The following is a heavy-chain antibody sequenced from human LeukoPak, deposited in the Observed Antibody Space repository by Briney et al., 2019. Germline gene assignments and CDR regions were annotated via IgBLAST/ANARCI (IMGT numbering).Heavy chain of an antibody. D-gene: IGHD1-26*01. J-gene: IGHJ4*02. CDR3: ARGQRLSGNYFLGGK. V-gene: IGHV1-8*01. CDR2: MNPNSGNT. CDR1: GYTFTSYD. Sequence: GASVKVSCKASGYTFTSYDINWVRQATGQGLEWMGWMNPNSGNTGYTQKFQARVTMTRNTSISTAYMELSSLKSEDTAVYYCARGQRLSGNYFLGGKWGQGTLVTVSS.